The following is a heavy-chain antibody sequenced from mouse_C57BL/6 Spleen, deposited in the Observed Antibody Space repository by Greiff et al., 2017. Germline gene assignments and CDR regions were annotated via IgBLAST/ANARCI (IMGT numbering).Heavy chain of an antibody. CDR2: IYPGSGST. CDR1: GYTFTSYW. V-gene: IGHV1-55*01. CDR3: ACAYYSNLYYAMDY. J-gene: IGHJ4*01. Sequence: VQLQQPGAELVKPGASVKMSCKASGYTFTSYWITWVKQRPGQGLEWIGDIYPGSGSTNYNEKFKSKATLTVDTSSSTAYMQLSSLTSEDSAVYYCACAYYSNLYYAMDYWGQGTSVTVSS. D-gene: IGHD2-5*01.